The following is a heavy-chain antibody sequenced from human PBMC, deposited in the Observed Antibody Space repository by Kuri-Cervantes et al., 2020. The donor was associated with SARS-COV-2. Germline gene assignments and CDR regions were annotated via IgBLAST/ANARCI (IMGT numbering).Heavy chain of an antibody. J-gene: IGHJ6*03. V-gene: IGHV4-39*02. CDR1: GASISSSSYY. CDR2: IYYSARS. D-gene: IGHD3-3*01. Sequence: SETLSLTCTVSGASISSSSYYWGWIRQPPGKGLEWIGSIYYSARSYYNPSLKSRVNISADTSKNQFSPKLRSVTAADTAVYYCARDMEDFWSGYSTKDYYYYMDVWGKGTTVTVSS. CDR3: ARDMEDFWSGYSTKDYYYYMDV.